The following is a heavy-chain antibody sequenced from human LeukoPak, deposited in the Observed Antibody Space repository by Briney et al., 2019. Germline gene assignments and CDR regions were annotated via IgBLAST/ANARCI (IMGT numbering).Heavy chain of an antibody. CDR2: IYHSGST. J-gene: IGHJ4*02. CDR1: GGSISSSNW. D-gene: IGHD3-10*01. Sequence: SETLSLTCAVSGGSISSSNWWSWARQPPGKGLEWIGEIYHSGSTNYNPSPKSRVTISVDKSKNQFSLKLSSVTAADTAVYYCARVSSRFGEGFDYWGQGTLVTVSS. V-gene: IGHV4-4*02. CDR3: ARVSSRFGEGFDY.